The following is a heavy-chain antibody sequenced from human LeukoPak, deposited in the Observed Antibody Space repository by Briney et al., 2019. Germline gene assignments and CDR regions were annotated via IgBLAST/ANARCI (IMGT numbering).Heavy chain of an antibody. D-gene: IGHD3-22*01. J-gene: IGHJ4*02. CDR2: INSDGSST. Sequence: GGSLRLSCAASGFSLRTYWMHWVRQVPGKGLEWLSRINSDGSSTTYADSVKGRFTISRDNAKNTLYLQLNSLRAEDTAVYYCARSTRDSRGYYNTLDYWGQGTLVTVSP. CDR1: GFSLRTYW. CDR3: ARSTRDSRGYYNTLDY. V-gene: IGHV3-74*01.